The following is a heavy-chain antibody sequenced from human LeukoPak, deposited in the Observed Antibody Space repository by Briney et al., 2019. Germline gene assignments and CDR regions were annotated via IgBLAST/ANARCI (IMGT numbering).Heavy chain of an antibody. V-gene: IGHV4-61*01. J-gene: IGHJ4*02. CDR2: IYYSGST. Sequence: PSETLSLTCTVSGGSISSSTYYWSWIRQPPGKGLEWIGYIYYSGSTNYNPSLKSRVTISVDTSKNQFSLKLSSVTAADTAVYYCVSCSGGSCYRGYFDYWGQGTLVTVSS. CDR3: VSCSGGSCYRGYFDY. D-gene: IGHD2-15*01. CDR1: GGSISSSTYY.